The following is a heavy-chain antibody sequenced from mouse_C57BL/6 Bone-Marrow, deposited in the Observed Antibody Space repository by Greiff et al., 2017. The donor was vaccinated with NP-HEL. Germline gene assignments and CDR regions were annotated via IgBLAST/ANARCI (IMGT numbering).Heavy chain of an antibody. CDR2: INPSTGGT. J-gene: IGHJ3*01. V-gene: IGHV1-42*01. D-gene: IGHD1-1*01. CDR1: GYSFTGYY. Sequence: VQLQQSGPELVKPGASVKISCKASGYSFTGYYMNWVKQSPEKSLEWIGEINPSTGGTTYNQKFKAKATLTVDKSSSTAYMQLKSLTSEDSAVYFGANLYGRNYDDCFAYWGQGTLVTVSA. CDR3: ANLYGRNYDDCFAY.